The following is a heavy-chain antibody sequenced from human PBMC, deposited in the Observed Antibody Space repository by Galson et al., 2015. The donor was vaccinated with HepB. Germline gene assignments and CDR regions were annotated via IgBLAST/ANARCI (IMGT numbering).Heavy chain of an antibody. J-gene: IGHJ6*02. CDR3: AKGGAGMEQQLVRVLDYYYYGMDV. D-gene: IGHD6-13*01. CDR2: ISGSGGST. Sequence: SLRLSCAASGFTFSSYAMSWVRQAPGKGLEWVSAISGSGGSTYYADSVKGRFTISRDNSKNALYLQMNSLRAEDTAVYYCAKGGAGMEQQLVRVLDYYYYGMDVWGQGTTVTVSS. V-gene: IGHV3-23*01. CDR1: GFTFSSYA.